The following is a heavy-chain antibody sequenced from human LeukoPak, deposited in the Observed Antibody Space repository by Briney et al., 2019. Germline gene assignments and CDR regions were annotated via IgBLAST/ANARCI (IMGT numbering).Heavy chain of an antibody. Sequence: GGSLRLSCTASGFNFSTYNMNWVRQAPGKGLEWVSSIDPTISYIYYADSVKGRFTISRDNAKNSLYLQMNSLRAEDTAVYYCASSLGDSSWHSRWFDPWGQGTLVTVSS. CDR3: ASSLGDSSWHSRWFDP. V-gene: IGHV3-21*01. J-gene: IGHJ5*02. CDR1: GFNFSTYN. D-gene: IGHD6-13*01. CDR2: IDPTISYI.